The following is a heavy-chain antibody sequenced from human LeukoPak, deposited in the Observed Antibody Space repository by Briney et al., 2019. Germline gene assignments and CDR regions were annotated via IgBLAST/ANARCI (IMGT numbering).Heavy chain of an antibody. CDR2: IYSGGST. J-gene: IGHJ6*03. D-gene: IGHD5-12*01. V-gene: IGHV3-66*02. CDR1: GFTVSSDY. Sequence: GGSLRLSCAASGFTVSSDYMSWVRQARGEGLEWVSVIYSGGSTYYADSVKGRFTISRENSKNTLYLQLNCLTAAATALYYCASDIAPPHLSGYYYMDVWGKGTTVTVPS. CDR3: ASDIAPPHLSGYYYMDV.